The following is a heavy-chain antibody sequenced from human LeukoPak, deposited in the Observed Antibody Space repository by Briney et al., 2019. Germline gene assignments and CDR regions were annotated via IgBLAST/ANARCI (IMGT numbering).Heavy chain of an antibody. D-gene: IGHD4-17*01. CDR3: AKDRYGDYSFES. V-gene: IGHV3-23*01. J-gene: IGHJ4*02. Sequence: PGGCLRLSCAASGFTFSRFAMSRVRQAPGKGLEWVSAISGSGSDTYYADSVEGRFTVSRDNSKNTLYLQMNSLRAEDTALYYCAKDRYGDYSFESWGQGTLVTVSS. CDR1: GFTFSRFA. CDR2: ISGSGSDT.